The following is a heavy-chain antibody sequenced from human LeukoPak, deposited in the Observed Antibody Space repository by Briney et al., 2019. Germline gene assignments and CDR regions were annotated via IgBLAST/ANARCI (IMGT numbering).Heavy chain of an antibody. CDR2: IYYSGST. CDR3: AREGLGYGDYGFDP. D-gene: IGHD4-17*01. CDR1: GGSISSYY. J-gene: IGHJ5*02. V-gene: IGHV4-59*01. Sequence: PSETLSLTCTVSGGSISSYYWSWIRQPPGKGLEWIGYIYYSGSTNYNPSLKSRVTMSVDTSKNQFSLKLSSVTAADTAVYYCAREGLGYGDYGFDPWGQGTLVTVSS.